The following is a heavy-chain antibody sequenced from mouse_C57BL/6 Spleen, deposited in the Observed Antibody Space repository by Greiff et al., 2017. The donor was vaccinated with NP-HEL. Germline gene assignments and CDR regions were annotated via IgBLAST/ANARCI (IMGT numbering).Heavy chain of an antibody. J-gene: IGHJ2*01. CDR2: INPSNGGT. D-gene: IGHD4-1*01. CDR1: GYTFTSYW. CDR3: ASLGYHSGYFDY. Sequence: QVQLQQSGTELVKPGASVKLSCKASGYTFTSYWMHWVKQRPGQGLEWIGNINPSNGGTNYNEKFKSKATLTVDKSSSTAYMQLSSLTSEDSAVYYCASLGYHSGYFDYWGQGTTLTVSS. V-gene: IGHV1-53*01.